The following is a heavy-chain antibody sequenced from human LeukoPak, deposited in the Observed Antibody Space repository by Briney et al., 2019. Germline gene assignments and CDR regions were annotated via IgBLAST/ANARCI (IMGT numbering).Heavy chain of an antibody. D-gene: IGHD4-17*01. Sequence: SQTLSLTCTVSGGSISSGGYYWSWIRQHPGRGLEWIGYIYYSGSTYYTPSLKSRVTISVDTSKNQFSLKLSSVTAADTAVYYCARGTTVTRYFDYWGQGTLVTVSS. CDR3: ARGTTVTRYFDY. CDR1: GGSISSGGYY. J-gene: IGHJ4*02. CDR2: IYYSGST. V-gene: IGHV4-31*03.